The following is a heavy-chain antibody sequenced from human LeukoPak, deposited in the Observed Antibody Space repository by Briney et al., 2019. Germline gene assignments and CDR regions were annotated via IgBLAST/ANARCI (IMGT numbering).Heavy chain of an antibody. J-gene: IGHJ4*02. CDR2: ISGSGGST. D-gene: IGHD3-22*01. Sequence: GGSLRLSCAASGFTFSSYAMSWVRQAPGKGLEWVSAISGSGGSTYYADSVKGRFTISRDNAKNLLYLQMNSLRAEDTAVYYCASGYYYDSSGYPWYFDYWGQGTLVTVSS. CDR3: ASGYYYDSSGYPWYFDY. CDR1: GFTFSSYA. V-gene: IGHV3-23*01.